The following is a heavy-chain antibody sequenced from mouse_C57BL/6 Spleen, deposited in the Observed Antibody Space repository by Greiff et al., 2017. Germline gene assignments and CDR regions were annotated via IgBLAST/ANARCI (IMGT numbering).Heavy chain of an antibody. CDR1: GYTFTSYW. CDR3: ERGDYAESWFAY. Sequence: VQLQQPGAELVKPGASVKLSCKASGYTFTSYWMHWVKQRPGQGLEWIGMIHPNSGSTNYHEKFKSKATLTVDKSSSTADMQLSSLTSEVSAGYCWERGDYAESWFAYWGQGTLVTVSA. J-gene: IGHJ3*01. D-gene: IGHD2-4*01. V-gene: IGHV1-64*01. CDR2: IHPNSGST.